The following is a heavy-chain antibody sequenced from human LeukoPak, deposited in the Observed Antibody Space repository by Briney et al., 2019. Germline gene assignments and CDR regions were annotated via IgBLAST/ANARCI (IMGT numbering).Heavy chain of an antibody. J-gene: IGHJ4*02. D-gene: IGHD2-15*01. CDR1: GFTFSSYG. CDR3: ASWYCSGGSCYQAPFDY. Sequence: GGTLRLSCAASGFTFSSYGMSWVRQAPGKGLEWVSAIETGGASTYYADSVKGRFSISRDNSKNTLYLQMNSLRAEDTALYYCASWYCSGGSCYQAPFDYWGQGTLVTVSS. V-gene: IGHV3-23*05. CDR2: IETGGAST.